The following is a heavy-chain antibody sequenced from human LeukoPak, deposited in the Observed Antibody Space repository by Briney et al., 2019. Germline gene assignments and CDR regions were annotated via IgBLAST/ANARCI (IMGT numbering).Heavy chain of an antibody. V-gene: IGHV1-2*02. Sequence: ASVKVSCKASGYTFTGYYIHWVRQAPGQGLEWMAWINPNNGDTHYAQKFQGRVTMTRDTSISTAYMDLSSLRSDDTAVYYCARWVASPSTGWFDPWGQETLVTVSS. J-gene: IGHJ5*02. CDR3: ARWVASPSTGWFDP. CDR2: INPNNGDT. CDR1: GYTFTGYY. D-gene: IGHD6-19*01.